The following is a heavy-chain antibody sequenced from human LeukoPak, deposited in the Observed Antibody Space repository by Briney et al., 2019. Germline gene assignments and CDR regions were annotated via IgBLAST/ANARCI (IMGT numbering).Heavy chain of an antibody. J-gene: IGHJ4*02. CDR3: ARDRRLTYFDY. D-gene: IGHD6-25*01. Sequence: GRSLRLSCAASGFTFSSYAMHWVRQAPGKGLEWVAVISYDGSNKYYADSVKGRFTISRDNSKNTLYLQMNSLRAEDTAVYYCARDRRLTYFDYWGQGTLVTVSS. CDR2: ISYDGSNK. V-gene: IGHV3-30-3*01. CDR1: GFTFSSYA.